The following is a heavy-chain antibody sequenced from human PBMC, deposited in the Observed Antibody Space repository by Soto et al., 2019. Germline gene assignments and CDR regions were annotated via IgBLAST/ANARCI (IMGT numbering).Heavy chain of an antibody. J-gene: IGHJ5*02. V-gene: IGHV1-18*01. Sequence: KVSGKTSVYTFSKYGITWVRQAPGQPLEWLGWISLYSDGTNYAQKFQGRVSMTTDTSTTTAYMELRSLRSDDTAVYYCARVVPGAEAWFGPWGQGTLVTVSS. CDR3: ARVVPGAEAWFGP. CDR1: VYTFSKYG. CDR2: ISLYSDGT. D-gene: IGHD2-2*01.